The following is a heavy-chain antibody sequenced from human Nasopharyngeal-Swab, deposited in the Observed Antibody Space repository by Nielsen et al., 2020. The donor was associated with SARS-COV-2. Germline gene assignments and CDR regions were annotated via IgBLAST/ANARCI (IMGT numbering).Heavy chain of an antibody. J-gene: IGHJ4*02. CDR2: IGDKAHNYAT. V-gene: IGHV3-73*01. CDR1: GFVFSGSA. D-gene: IGHD4/OR15-4a*01. CDR3: TTDYYFDY. Sequence: GGSLSLSCAASGFVFSGSAIHWVRQASGKGLEWVVRIGDKAHNYATTYAASVKGRFTISRDDSKNTAFLQMDSLNTKDTALYYCTTDYYFDYWGQGTLVTVSS.